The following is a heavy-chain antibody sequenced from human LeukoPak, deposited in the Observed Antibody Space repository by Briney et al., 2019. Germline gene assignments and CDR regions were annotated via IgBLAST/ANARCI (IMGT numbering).Heavy chain of an antibody. D-gene: IGHD2-15*01. CDR1: GYTFTGYY. CDR2: INPNSGGT. Sequence: GASVKVSCKASGYTFTGYYMHWVRQAPGQGLEWMGWINPNSGGTNYAQKFQGRVTMTRDTSISTACMELSRLRSDDTAVYYCARDPFPCGGSCYYSMNWFDPWGQGTLVTVSS. CDR3: ARDPFPCGGSCYYSMNWFDP. J-gene: IGHJ5*02. V-gene: IGHV1-2*02.